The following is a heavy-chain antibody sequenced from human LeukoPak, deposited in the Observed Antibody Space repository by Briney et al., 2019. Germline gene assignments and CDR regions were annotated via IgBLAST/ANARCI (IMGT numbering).Heavy chain of an antibody. Sequence: GGSLRLSCAASGFTFSSYAMSWVRQAPGKGLEWVSAISGSGGSTYYADSVKGRFTISRDDSKNTLYLQMNSLRAEDTAVYYCAVMVVTAPNFDYWGQGTLVTVSS. J-gene: IGHJ4*02. V-gene: IGHV3-23*01. CDR1: GFTFSSYA. D-gene: IGHD2-21*02. CDR2: ISGSGGST. CDR3: AVMVVTAPNFDY.